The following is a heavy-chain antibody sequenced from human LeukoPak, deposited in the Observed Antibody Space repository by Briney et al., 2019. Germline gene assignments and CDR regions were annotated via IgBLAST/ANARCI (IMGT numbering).Heavy chain of an antibody. D-gene: IGHD3-16*02. CDR2: INRSGST. CDR1: GGSFSGYY. Sequence: SETLSLTCAVYGGSFSGYYWSWIRQPPGKGLEWIGEINRSGSTNYNPSLKSRVTISVDTSKNQFSLKLSSVTAADTAVYYCARDRGYDYVWGSYRYRNTQYFQHWGQGTLVTVSS. CDR3: ARDRGYDYVWGSYRYRNTQYFQH. V-gene: IGHV4-34*01. J-gene: IGHJ1*01.